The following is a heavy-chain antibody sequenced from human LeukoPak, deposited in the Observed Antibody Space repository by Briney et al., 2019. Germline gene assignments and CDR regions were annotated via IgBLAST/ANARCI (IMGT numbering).Heavy chain of an antibody. J-gene: IGHJ5*02. CDR3: ARDEGEVTTGWFDP. CDR2: INPNSGGT. D-gene: IGHD4-11*01. V-gene: IGHV1-2*02. CDR1: GYTFTGYY. Sequence: ASVKVSCKASGYTFTGYYMHWVRQAPGQGLEWMGWINPNSGGTNYAQKFQGRVTITADKSTSTAYMELSSLRSEDTAVYYCARDEGEVTTGWFDPWGQGTLVTVSS.